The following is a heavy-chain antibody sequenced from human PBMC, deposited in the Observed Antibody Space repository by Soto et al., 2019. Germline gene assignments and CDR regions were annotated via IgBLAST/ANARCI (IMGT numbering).Heavy chain of an antibody. CDR3: ARMSSSWYSSRADALAI. J-gene: IGHJ3*02. CDR2: INHSGST. D-gene: IGHD6-13*01. CDR1: GGSFSGYY. V-gene: IGHV4-34*01. Sequence: SETLSLTCAVYGGSFSGYYWSWIRQPPGKGLEWIGEINHSGSTNYNPSLKSRVTISVDTSKNQFSLKLSSVTAADTAVYYCARMSSSWYSSRADALAIWGKGTLV.